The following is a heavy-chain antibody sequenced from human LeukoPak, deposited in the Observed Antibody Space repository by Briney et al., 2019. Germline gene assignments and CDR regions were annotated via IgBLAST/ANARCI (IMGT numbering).Heavy chain of an antibody. J-gene: IGHJ6*02. D-gene: IGHD3-10*01. CDR2: ISSSGSTI. CDR3: ARERVVRGVMGYYYYGMDV. V-gene: IGHV3-11*01. CDR1: GFTFSDYY. Sequence: AGGSLRLSCAASGFTFSDYYMSWIRQAPGKGLEWVSYISSSGSTIYYADSVKGRFTISRDNAKNSLYLQTNSLRAEDTAVYYCARERVVRGVMGYYYYGMDVWGQGTTVTVSS.